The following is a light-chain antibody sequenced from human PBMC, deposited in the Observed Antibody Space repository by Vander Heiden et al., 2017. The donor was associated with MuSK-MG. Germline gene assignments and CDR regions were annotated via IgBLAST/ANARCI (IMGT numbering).Light chain of an antibody. V-gene: IGKV2-28*01. CDR1: QSLLHSNGYNY. J-gene: IGKJ2*01. CDR3: RQALQTPYT. Sequence: DIVMTQSPLSLPVTPGEPASISCRSSQSLLHSNGYNYLDWYLQKPGQSPQLLIYLGSNRASGVPDRFRGSGSGTDFTLKIIRVEAEDVGVYYCRQALQTPYTFGQGTKLEI. CDR2: LGS.